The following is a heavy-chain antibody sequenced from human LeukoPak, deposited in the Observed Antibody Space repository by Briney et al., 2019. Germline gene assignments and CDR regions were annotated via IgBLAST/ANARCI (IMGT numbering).Heavy chain of an antibody. V-gene: IGHV4-31*03. CDR2: IYYSGST. Sequence: SETLSLTCTVSGGSISSGGYYWSWIRQHPGKGLEWIGYIYYSGSTYYNPSLKSRVTISVDTSKNQFSLKLSSVTAADTAVYYCSKYQLLYGGWFDPWGQGTLVTVSS. D-gene: IGHD2-2*02. CDR3: SKYQLLYGGWFDP. CDR1: GGSISSGGYY. J-gene: IGHJ5*02.